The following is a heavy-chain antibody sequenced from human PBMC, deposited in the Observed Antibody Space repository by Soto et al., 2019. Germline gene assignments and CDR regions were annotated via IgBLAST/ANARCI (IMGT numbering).Heavy chain of an antibody. CDR1: GDSVSSNSAA. J-gene: IGHJ4*02. Sequence: SQTLSLTCAISGDSVSSNSAAWNWIRQSPSRGLEWLGRTYYRSKWYNDYAVSVKSRITINPDKSKNQFSLQLNSVTPEDTAVYYCASGRPWYCSSTSCLYYFDYWGQGTLVTVSS. CDR3: ASGRPWYCSSTSCLYYFDY. D-gene: IGHD2-2*01. CDR2: TYYRSKWYN. V-gene: IGHV6-1*01.